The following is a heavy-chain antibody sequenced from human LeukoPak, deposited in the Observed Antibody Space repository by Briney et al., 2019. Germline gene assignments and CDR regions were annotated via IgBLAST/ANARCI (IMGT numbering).Heavy chain of an antibody. D-gene: IGHD3-10*01. Sequence: SQTLSLTCTVSGGSISSASYYWSWIRQPAGKGLEWIGRIYTSGTTNYNPSLKSRVTISLNTSKNQFSLKLSSVTAADTAVYYCAGNYYGSGSYYSEDRYWGQGTLVTVSS. V-gene: IGHV4-61*02. CDR3: AGNYYGSGSYYSEDRY. CDR1: GGSISSASYY. J-gene: IGHJ4*02. CDR2: IYTSGTT.